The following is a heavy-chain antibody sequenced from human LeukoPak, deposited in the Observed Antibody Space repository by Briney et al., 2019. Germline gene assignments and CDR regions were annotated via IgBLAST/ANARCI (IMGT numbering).Heavy chain of an antibody. J-gene: IGHJ4*02. CDR2: ISGSGGST. CDR1: GFTFSSYA. D-gene: IGHD3-9*01. V-gene: IGHV3-23*01. CDR3: AKGGQQYDILTGYPD. Sequence: GGSLRLSCAASGFTFSSYAMSWVRQAPGKGLEWVSAISGSGGSTYYADSVKGRFTISRDNSKNTLCLQMNSLRAEDTAVYYCAKGGQQYDILTGYPDWGQGTLVTVSS.